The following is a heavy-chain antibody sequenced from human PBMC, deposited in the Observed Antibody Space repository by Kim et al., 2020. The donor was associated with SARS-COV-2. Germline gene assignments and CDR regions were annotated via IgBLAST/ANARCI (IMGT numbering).Heavy chain of an antibody. CDR1: GFTFSSYA. CDR2: ISGSGGST. CDR3: AKDLRGLLAAAGYFDY. Sequence: GGSLRLSCAASGFTFSSYAMSWVRQAPGKGLEWVSAISGSGGSTFYADSVKGRFTISRDNSKNTLSLQMNSLRAEDTAVYYCAKDLRGLLAAAGYFDYWGQGTLVTVSS. J-gene: IGHJ4*02. V-gene: IGHV3-23*01. D-gene: IGHD6-13*01.